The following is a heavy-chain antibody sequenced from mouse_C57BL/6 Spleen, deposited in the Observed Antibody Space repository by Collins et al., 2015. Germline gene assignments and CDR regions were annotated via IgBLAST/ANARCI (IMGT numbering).Heavy chain of an antibody. J-gene: IGHJ4*01. Sequence: QIQLVQSGPELKKPGETVKISCKASGYTFTNYGMNWVKQAPGKGLKWMGWINTNTGEPTYAEEFKGRFAFSLETSASTAYLQINNLKNEDTATYFCASLDGLYSMDYWGQGTSVTVSS. V-gene: IGHV9-3*02. D-gene: IGHD2-3*01. CDR1: GYTFTNYG. CDR2: INTNTGEP. CDR3: ASLDGLYSMDY.